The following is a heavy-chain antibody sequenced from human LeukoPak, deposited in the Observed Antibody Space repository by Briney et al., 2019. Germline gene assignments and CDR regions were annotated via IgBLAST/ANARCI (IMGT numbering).Heavy chain of an antibody. Sequence: SETLSLTCTVSGGSISSSSYYWGWIRQPPGKGLEWIGSIYYSGGTYYNPSLKSRVTISVDTSKNQFSLKLSSVTAADTAVYYCARGGGSYYFDYWGQGTLVTVSS. CDR2: IYYSGGT. CDR3: ARGGGSYYFDY. J-gene: IGHJ4*02. D-gene: IGHD6-6*01. CDR1: GGSISSSSYY. V-gene: IGHV4-39*01.